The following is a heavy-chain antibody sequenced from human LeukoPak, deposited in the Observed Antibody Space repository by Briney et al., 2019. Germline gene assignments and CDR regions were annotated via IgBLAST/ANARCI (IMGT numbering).Heavy chain of an antibody. Sequence: ASVKVSCKASGYTLTSYYMHWVRQAPGQGLEWMGIINPSGGSTSYAQKFQGRVTMTRDMSTSTVYMELSSLRSEDTAVYYCARSWDVVPAAIRYYFDYWGQGTLVTVSS. CDR2: INPSGGST. CDR3: ARSWDVVPAAIRYYFDY. CDR1: GYTLTSYY. V-gene: IGHV1-46*03. D-gene: IGHD2-2*02. J-gene: IGHJ4*02.